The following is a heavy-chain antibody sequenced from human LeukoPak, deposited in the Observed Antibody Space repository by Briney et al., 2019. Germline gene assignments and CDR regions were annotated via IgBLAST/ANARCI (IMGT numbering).Heavy chain of an antibody. Sequence: GGSLRLSCAASGFTFSSYAMGWVRQAPGKELEWVSAISGSGASTYYADSVKGRFTISRDNSKNTLYLQMNSLRAEDTAVYYCARDRDYGDYYLRAWDYWGQGTLVTVSS. V-gene: IGHV3-23*01. CDR1: GFTFSSYA. J-gene: IGHJ4*02. D-gene: IGHD4-17*01. CDR3: ARDRDYGDYYLRAWDY. CDR2: ISGSGAST.